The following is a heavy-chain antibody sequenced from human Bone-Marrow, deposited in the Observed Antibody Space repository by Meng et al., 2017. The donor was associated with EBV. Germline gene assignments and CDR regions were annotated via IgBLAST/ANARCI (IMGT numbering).Heavy chain of an antibody. D-gene: IGHD3-10*01. V-gene: IGHV1-69*01. CDR2: LIPMSDAP. Sequence: VRWVQLGAGVKKPGSSVKGSCKTSGGTFRSDAVSWVRQAPGQGLEWMGGLIPMSDAPHYAQKFQDRVRITADESTSTHYMDLSGLRSEDTAVYYCASESGRGFTPDYWGQGTLVTVSS. J-gene: IGHJ4*02. CDR3: ASESGRGFTPDY. CDR1: GGTFRSDA.